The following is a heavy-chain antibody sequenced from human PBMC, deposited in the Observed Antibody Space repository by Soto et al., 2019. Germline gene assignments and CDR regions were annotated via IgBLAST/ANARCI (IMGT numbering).Heavy chain of an antibody. D-gene: IGHD3-10*01. CDR1: GGSISSSSYY. V-gene: IGHV4-39*01. J-gene: IGHJ6*02. Sequence: SETLSLTCTVSGGSISSSSYYWGWIRQPPGKGLEWIGSIYYSGSTYYNPSLKSRVTISVDTSKNQFSLKLSSVTAADAAVYYCARLTMVRGVITPYYYYYGMDVWGQGTTVTVSS. CDR2: IYYSGST. CDR3: ARLTMVRGVITPYYYYYGMDV.